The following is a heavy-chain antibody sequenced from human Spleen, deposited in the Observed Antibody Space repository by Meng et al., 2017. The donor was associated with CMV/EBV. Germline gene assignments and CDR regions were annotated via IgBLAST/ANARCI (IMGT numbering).Heavy chain of an antibody. CDR2: IYWNDDK. J-gene: IGHJ4*02. CDR3: TYSPRLYDFRIGYYSYFDY. V-gene: IGHV2-5*01. Sequence: SGPTLVKPTQTLTLTCTFSGCSLRTSGVGVGWIRQPPGKALEWLALIYWNDDKRYSPSLKSRLTITKDTSKNQVVLTMTNMDPVDTATYYCTYSPRLYDFRIGYYSYFDYWGRGTLVTVSS. D-gene: IGHD3-3*01. CDR1: GCSLRTSGVG.